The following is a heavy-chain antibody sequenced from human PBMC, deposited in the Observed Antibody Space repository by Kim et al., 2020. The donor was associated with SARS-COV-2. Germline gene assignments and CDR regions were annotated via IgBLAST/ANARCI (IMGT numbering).Heavy chain of an antibody. CDR3: AKGRGDATAY. Sequence: TYYADSVKGRFTSSRDNSKNTLYLQMNSLRAEDTAVYFCAKGRGDATAYWGQGTLVTVSS. D-gene: IGHD4-17*01. J-gene: IGHJ4*02. V-gene: IGHV3-23*05. CDR2: T.